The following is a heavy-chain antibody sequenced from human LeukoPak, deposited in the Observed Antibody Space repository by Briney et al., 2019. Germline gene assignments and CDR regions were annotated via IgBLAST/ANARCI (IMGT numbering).Heavy chain of an antibody. J-gene: IGHJ3*02. Sequence: GGSLRLCCAASGFTFSRSWMHWVRQAPGKGLVWVSRVNSDGSTTRYADFVKGRFTISRDNAKNTLYLQMNSLRAEDTAVYYCARSTLGDAFDIWGQGTMVTVSS. D-gene: IGHD1-1*01. CDR1: GFTFSRSW. CDR3: ARSTLGDAFDI. V-gene: IGHV3-74*01. CDR2: VNSDGSTT.